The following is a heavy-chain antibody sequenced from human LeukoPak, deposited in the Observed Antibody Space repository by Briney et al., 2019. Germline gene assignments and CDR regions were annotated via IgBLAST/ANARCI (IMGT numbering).Heavy chain of an antibody. CDR1: GGSFSGYY. J-gene: IGHJ3*02. V-gene: IGHV4-34*01. Sequence: SETLSLTCAVYGGSFSGYYWGWIRQPPGKGLEWIGSIYYSGSTYYNPSLKSRVTISVDTSKNQFSLKLSSVTAADTAVYYCARDCHTGTGLLWFGESSDAFDIWGQGTMVTVSS. D-gene: IGHD3-10*01. CDR3: ARDCHTGTGLLWFGESSDAFDI. CDR2: IYYSGST.